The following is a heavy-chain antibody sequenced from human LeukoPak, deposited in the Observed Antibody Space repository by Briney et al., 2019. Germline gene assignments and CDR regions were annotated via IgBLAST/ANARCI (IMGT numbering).Heavy chain of an antibody. CDR3: ARDRPIVGATSGGPDAFDI. Sequence: GGSLRLSCAASGFTFSSYGMHWVRQAPGKGLEWVAVIWYDGSNKYYADSVKGRFTISRDNSKNTLYLQMNSLRAEDTAVYYCARDRPIVGATSGGPDAFDIWGQGTMVTVSS. V-gene: IGHV3-33*01. CDR1: GFTFSSYG. CDR2: IWYDGSNK. D-gene: IGHD1-26*01. J-gene: IGHJ3*02.